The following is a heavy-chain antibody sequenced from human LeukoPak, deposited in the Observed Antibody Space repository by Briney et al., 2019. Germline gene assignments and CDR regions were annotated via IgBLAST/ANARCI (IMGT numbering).Heavy chain of an antibody. V-gene: IGHV4-4*07. Sequence: SETLSLTCTVSGGSINSYYWSWIRQPAGKGLEWIGRIYSSGSTNYNPSLKSRVPMSVDTSKNQFSLKLTSVTAADTAVYYCARGGKATVVTMWGQGILVTVSS. CDR2: IYSSGST. CDR1: GGSINSYY. D-gene: IGHD4-23*01. J-gene: IGHJ4*02. CDR3: ARGGKATVVTM.